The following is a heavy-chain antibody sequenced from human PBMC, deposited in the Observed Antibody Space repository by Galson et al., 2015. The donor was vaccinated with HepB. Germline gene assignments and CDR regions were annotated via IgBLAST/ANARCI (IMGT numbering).Heavy chain of an antibody. J-gene: IGHJ4*02. V-gene: IGHV1-2*02. Sequence: SVKVSCKASGYTFNDYYIHWVRQAPGQGLEWMGWINPKSESTNYEQKYKGRVTMARDTSSTTAHMEFSGLRSDDTAVYYCAKGANSFFDYFDSWGQGTLVTVSS. CDR3: AKGANSFFDYFDS. D-gene: IGHD4/OR15-4a*01. CDR2: INPKSEST. CDR1: GYTFNDYY.